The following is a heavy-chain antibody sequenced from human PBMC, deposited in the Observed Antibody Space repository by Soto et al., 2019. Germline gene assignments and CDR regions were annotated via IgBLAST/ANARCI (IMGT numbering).Heavy chain of an antibody. V-gene: IGHV1-69*01. D-gene: IGHD1-1*01. CDR1: GGTFSSYA. J-gene: IGHJ4*02. Sequence: QVQLVQSGAEVKKPGSSVKVSCKASGGTFSSYAISWVRQAPGQGLEWMGGIIPIFGTANYAQKSQGRVTITADESMSTAYMELSSLRAEDTAVYYCARGPSLNDGPDYWGQGTLVTVSS. CDR3: ARGPSLNDGPDY. CDR2: IIPIFGTA.